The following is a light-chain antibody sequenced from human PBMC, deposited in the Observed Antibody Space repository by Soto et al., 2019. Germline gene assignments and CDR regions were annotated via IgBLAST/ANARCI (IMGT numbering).Light chain of an antibody. V-gene: IGKV1-5*01. Sequence: IQMTQSPSTLSASVGDIVTITCRASQSISSWLAWYQQKPGKAPKLLIYDASSLESGVPSRFSGSGSGTEFTLTISSLQPDDFATYYCQQYNSYSTFGQGTKVEIK. CDR3: QQYNSYST. J-gene: IGKJ1*01. CDR1: QSISSW. CDR2: DAS.